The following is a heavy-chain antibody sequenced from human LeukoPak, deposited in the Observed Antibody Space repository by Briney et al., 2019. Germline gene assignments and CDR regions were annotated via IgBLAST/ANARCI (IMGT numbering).Heavy chain of an antibody. J-gene: IGHJ4*02. CDR2: IIPIFGTA. D-gene: IGHD4-23*01. Sequence: ASVKVSXKASGGTFSSYAISWVRQAPGQGLEWMGGIIPIFGTANYAQKFQGRVTITTDESTSTAYMELSSLRPEDTAVYYCARDYGGNFDYWGQGTLVTVSS. CDR3: ARDYGGNFDY. V-gene: IGHV1-69*05. CDR1: GGTFSSYA.